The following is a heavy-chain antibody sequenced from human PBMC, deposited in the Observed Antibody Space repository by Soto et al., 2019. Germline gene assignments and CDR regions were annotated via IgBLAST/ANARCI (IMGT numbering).Heavy chain of an antibody. CDR1: GFTFSPYG. Sequence: QVQLVESGGGVVQPGRSLRLSCAASGFTFSPYGMHWVRQAPGKGLEWVAVISYDGSNKYYADSVKGRFTISRDNSKNTLYLQMNSLRADDTAVYYCAKDVGDFWSGSADYWGQGTLVTVSS. CDR2: ISYDGSNK. V-gene: IGHV3-30*18. J-gene: IGHJ4*02. D-gene: IGHD3-3*01. CDR3: AKDVGDFWSGSADY.